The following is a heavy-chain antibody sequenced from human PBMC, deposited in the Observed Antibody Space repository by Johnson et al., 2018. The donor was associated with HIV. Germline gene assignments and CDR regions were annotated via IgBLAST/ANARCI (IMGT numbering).Heavy chain of an antibody. Sequence: EVQLVESGGGLVQPGGSLRLSCAASGFTVSSNYMSWVRQAPGKGLEWVSVIYSGGSTYYADSVKGRLTISRDNSKNTLYLQMNSLRAEDTAVYYCAREAYCSGGSCYDAFDIWGQGTMVTVSS. J-gene: IGHJ3*02. V-gene: IGHV3-66*01. CDR1: GFTVSSNY. D-gene: IGHD2-15*01. CDR2: IYSGGST. CDR3: AREAYCSGGSCYDAFDI.